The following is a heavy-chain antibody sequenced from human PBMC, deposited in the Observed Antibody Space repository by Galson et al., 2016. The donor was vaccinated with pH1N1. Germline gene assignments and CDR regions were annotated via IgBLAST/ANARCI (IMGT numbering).Heavy chain of an antibody. CDR3: AHQPSGEGFAP. CDR1: GISDMC. D-gene: IGHD3-16*01. CDR2: IDWDDEK. Sequence: PALVKPTQTLTLTCTFSGISDMCVSWFRQPPGKALEWLARIDWDDEKFYSPSLKTRLTISKDTSRTQVVLIMTNMAPVDTATYYCAHQPSGEGFAPWGQGILVTVSS. J-gene: IGHJ5*01. V-gene: IGHV2-70*17.